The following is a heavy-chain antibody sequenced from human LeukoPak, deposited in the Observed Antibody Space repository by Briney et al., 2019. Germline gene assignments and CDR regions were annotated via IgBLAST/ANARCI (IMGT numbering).Heavy chain of an antibody. CDR3: ARGRSTWGQPPAYYYGMDV. J-gene: IGHJ6*04. CDR1: GFTFSSYA. Sequence: GGSLRLSCAASGFTFSSYAMLWVRQAPGGGLEYVLAICSNGGSTYYADSVKGRFTISRDNSKNTLYLQIGSLRAEDMAVYYCARGRSTWGQPPAYYYGMDVWGKGTTVTVSS. V-gene: IGHV3-64*02. CDR2: ICSNGGST. D-gene: IGHD5/OR15-5a*01.